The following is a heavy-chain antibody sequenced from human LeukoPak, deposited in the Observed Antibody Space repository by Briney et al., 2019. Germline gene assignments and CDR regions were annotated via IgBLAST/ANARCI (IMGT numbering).Heavy chain of an antibody. J-gene: IGHJ4*02. CDR1: GFTLSSYA. V-gene: IGHV3-23*01. D-gene: IGHD3-16*02. CDR2: ISGSGGST. CDR3: AKGSYDYVWGSYRPYYFDY. Sequence: GGSLRLSCAASGFTLSSYAMSWVRQAPGKGLEWVSAISGSGGSTYYADSVKGRFTISRDNSKNTLYLQMNSLRAEDTAVYYCAKGSYDYVWGSYRPYYFDYWGQGTLVTVSS.